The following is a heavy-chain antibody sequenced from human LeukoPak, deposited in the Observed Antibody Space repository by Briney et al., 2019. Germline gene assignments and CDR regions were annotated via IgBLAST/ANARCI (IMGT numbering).Heavy chain of an antibody. CDR3: ATRVGYYFDY. J-gene: IGHJ4*02. D-gene: IGHD2-2*01. V-gene: IGHV3-30*02. CDR1: GFTFSSYG. CDR2: IRYDGSNK. Sequence: PGGSLRLSCAASGFTFSSYGMHWVRQAPGKGLEWVAFIRYDGSNKYYADSVKGRFTISRDNSKNTLYLQMNSLRAEDTAVHYCATRVGYYFDYWGQGTLVTVSS.